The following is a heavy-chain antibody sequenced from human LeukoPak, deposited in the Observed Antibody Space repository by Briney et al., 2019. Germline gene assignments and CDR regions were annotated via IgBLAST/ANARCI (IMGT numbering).Heavy chain of an antibody. CDR1: GFTFSSYG. J-gene: IGHJ4*02. V-gene: IGHV3-23*01. D-gene: IGHD5-12*01. CDR3: AKGISPRYSGPFDY. CDR2: ITGSGGTT. Sequence: GGSLRLSCAASGFTFSSYGMSWVRQAPGKGLEWVSTITGSGGTTYYADSLKGRFTISRDNSKNTLYLQMNSLRAEDTAVYYCAKGISPRYSGPFDYWGQGTLVTVSS.